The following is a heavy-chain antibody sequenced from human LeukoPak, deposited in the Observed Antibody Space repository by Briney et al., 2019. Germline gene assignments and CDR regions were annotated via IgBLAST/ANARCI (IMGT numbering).Heavy chain of an antibody. J-gene: IGHJ6*03. V-gene: IGHV4-61*02. D-gene: IGHD2-2*02. Sequence: SETLSLTCTVSGGSISSGSYYWSWIRQPAGKGLEWIGRIYTSGSTNYNPSLKSRVTISVDTSKNQFSLKLSSVTAADTAVYYCARHYCSSTSCYTYYYYYMDVWGKGTTVTVSS. CDR3: ARHYCSSTSCYTYYYYYMDV. CDR2: IYTSGST. CDR1: GGSISSGSYY.